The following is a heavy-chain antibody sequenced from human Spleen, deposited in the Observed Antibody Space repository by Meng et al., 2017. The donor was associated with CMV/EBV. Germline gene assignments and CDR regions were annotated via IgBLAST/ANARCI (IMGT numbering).Heavy chain of an antibody. J-gene: IGHJ4*02. V-gene: IGHV3-7*04. CDR3: ARGGHYPDY. CDR1: GFNFSNLW. D-gene: IGHD3-22*01. Sequence: LSCAASGFNFSNLWMTWVRQAPGKGLEWVDNIKEDGSEKNYVASVKGRFTISRDNARNSLFLQMNSLRDDDTAVYFCARGGHYPDYWGQGTLVTVSS. CDR2: IKEDGSEK.